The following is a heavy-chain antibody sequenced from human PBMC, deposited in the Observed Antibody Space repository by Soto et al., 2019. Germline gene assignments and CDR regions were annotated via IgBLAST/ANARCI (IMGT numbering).Heavy chain of an antibody. CDR2: MTGGGTT. CDR3: AKLKGGLGRFYGLDA. J-gene: IGHJ6*02. CDR1: RLTFKKSG. D-gene: IGHD3-3*01. Sequence: PGGPRKLSWLASRLTFKKSGMTWVRKCPGKGLQWVSLMTGGGTTYYADSAKGRFIISRDNSKNTLILQMHNLRADDTALYYCAKLKGGLGRFYGLDAWGQGTMVTVSS. V-gene: IGHV3-23*01.